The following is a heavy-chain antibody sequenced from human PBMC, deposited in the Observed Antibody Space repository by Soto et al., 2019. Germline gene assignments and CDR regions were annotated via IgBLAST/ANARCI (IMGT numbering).Heavy chain of an antibody. D-gene: IGHD6-19*01. Sequence: QITLKESGPPLVKPTQTLTLTCTFSGFLLSTSGVGVGWIRQAPGKALEWLALIYWDDDKRYSPSLKSRLTITKDTSKNQVVLTMTNMDPVDTVTYYCAHPVREAVKYNWFDPWGQGTLVTVSS. V-gene: IGHV2-5*02. CDR2: IYWDDDK. CDR3: AHPVREAVKYNWFDP. CDR1: GFLLSTSGVG. J-gene: IGHJ5*02.